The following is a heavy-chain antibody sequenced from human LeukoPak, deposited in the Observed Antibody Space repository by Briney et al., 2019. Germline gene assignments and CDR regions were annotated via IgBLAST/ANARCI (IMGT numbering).Heavy chain of an antibody. CDR1: GGTFSSYA. CDR2: IIPIFGTA. D-gene: IGHD6-6*01. V-gene: IGHV1-69*05. Sequence: SVKVSCXASGGTFSSYAISWVRRAPGQGLEWMGGIIPIFGTANYAQKFQGRVTITTDESTSTAYMELSSLRSEDTAVYYCARDGWYSSSPFDYWGQGTLVTVSS. J-gene: IGHJ4*02. CDR3: ARDGWYSSSPFDY.